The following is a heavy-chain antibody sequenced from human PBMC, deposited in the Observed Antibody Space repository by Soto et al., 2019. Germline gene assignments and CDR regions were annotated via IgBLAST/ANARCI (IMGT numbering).Heavy chain of an antibody. CDR1: GFTFSDYY. J-gene: IGHJ4*02. CDR2: ISVSGSSI. Sequence: QVQLVESGGGLVKPGGSLRLSCAASGFTFSDYYMTWVRQAPGKGLEWVSYISVSGSSIKYADSVRGRFTITRDNAKNSLFLQMNSLRAEYTAVYYCARVDDGFDEVNFDYWGQGTLVTVSS. CDR3: ARVDDGFDEVNFDY. V-gene: IGHV3-11*01. D-gene: IGHD5-12*01.